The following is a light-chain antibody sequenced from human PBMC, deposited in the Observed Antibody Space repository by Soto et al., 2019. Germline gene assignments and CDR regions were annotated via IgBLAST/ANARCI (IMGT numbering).Light chain of an antibody. CDR1: DSNVGNNY. V-gene: IGLV1-51*01. CDR3: GTWDTALSAGK. CDR2: DTS. J-gene: IGLJ3*02. Sequence: QSVLTQPPSVSAATGQRVIISCSGSDSNVGNNYVSWYQQFPGAPPKLLIYDTSKRPSWISDRFSASKSGTSATLIISSLQTGDEAHYYCGTWDTALSAGKFGGGTKLPVL.